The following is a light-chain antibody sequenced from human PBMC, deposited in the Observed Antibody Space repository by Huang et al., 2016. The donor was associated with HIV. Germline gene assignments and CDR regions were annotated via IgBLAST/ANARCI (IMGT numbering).Light chain of an antibody. CDR2: GAS. V-gene: IGKV3-15*01. Sequence: EILMTQSPATLSVSPGERATLSCRASQSVSSNLAWYQQKPGPSPRLLIYGASTRATGIPARFSGRWSGTEFTLTISSLQSEDFAVYYCQQYNNWPLTFGPGTKVDIK. J-gene: IGKJ3*01. CDR3: QQYNNWPLT. CDR1: QSVSSN.